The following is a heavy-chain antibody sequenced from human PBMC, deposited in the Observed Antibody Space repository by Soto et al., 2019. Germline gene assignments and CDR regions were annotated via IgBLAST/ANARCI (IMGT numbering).Heavy chain of an antibody. CDR3: AQPRTARYHRCHP. Sequence: VASLQASCTASGYTFTRYYMHWVRPAPGQGLEWMGIINPSGDSTNYAQKFQGRVTMTRDTSTSTVYMELSRLRSEDTAVYYCAQPRTARYHRCHPWGQGRLV. CDR1: GYTFTRYY. CDR2: INPSGDST. J-gene: IGHJ5*02. V-gene: IGHV1-46*01. D-gene: IGHD1-26*01.